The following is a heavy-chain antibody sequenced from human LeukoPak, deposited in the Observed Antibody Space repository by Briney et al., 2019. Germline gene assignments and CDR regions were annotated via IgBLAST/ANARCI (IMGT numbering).Heavy chain of an antibody. D-gene: IGHD3-16*02. CDR3: ARNYDYVWGSYRGYCDY. J-gene: IGHJ4*02. CDR2: INPSGGST. CDR1: GYTFTSYY. V-gene: IGHV1-46*01. Sequence: ASVKVSCKASGYTFTSYYMHWVRQAPGHGLEWMGIINPSGGSTSYAQKFQGRVTMTRDMSTSTGYMELSSLRSDDTAVYYCARNYDYVWGSYRGYCDYWGQGTLVTVSS.